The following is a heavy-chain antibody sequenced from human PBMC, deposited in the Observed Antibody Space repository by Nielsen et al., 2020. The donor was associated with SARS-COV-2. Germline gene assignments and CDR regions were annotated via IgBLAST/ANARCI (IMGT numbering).Heavy chain of an antibody. CDR3: AREHWGSRYYGMDV. CDR2: INHSGST. CDR1: GGSFSGYQ. Sequence: GSLRLSCAVYGGSFSGYQWSWIRQSPVKGLEEIGEINHSGSTNYNPSLKSRVNISVHTSKNQFSLNLNSVTAADTAVYYCAREHWGSRYYGMDVWGQGTTVTVSS. J-gene: IGHJ6*02. D-gene: IGHD7-27*01. V-gene: IGHV4-34*01.